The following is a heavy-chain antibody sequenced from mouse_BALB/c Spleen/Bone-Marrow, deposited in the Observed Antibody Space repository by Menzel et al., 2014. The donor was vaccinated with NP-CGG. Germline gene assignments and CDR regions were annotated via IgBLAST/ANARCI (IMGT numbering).Heavy chain of an antibody. J-gene: IGHJ3*01. CDR3: ARHAYYDQTEVSFVY. CDR2: ISGGGSYT. Sequence: EVMLVESGGGLVKSGGSLKLSCAASGFTFSNYGMPWVRQTPEQRLEWVATISGGGSYTFYSDSVKGRFTISRDNAKNNLYLQLSNLRSEDTALYYCARHAYYDQTEVSFVYWGQGTLVTVSA. CDR1: GFTFSNYG. D-gene: IGHD2-4*01. V-gene: IGHV5-9-2*01.